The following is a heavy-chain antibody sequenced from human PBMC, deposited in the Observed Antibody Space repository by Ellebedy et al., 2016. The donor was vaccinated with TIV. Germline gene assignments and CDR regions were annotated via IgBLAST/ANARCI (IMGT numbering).Heavy chain of an antibody. J-gene: IGHJ5*02. CDR1: RASIKFYY. CDR2: ISSTGAT. CDR3: ARDGVVGGFHP. Sequence: GSLRLXXNVSRASIKFYYWAWIRQPAGKGLEWIGRISSTGATNYNPSLKSRVTMSVDTSKNQFSLRLTSVAAADTAVYYCARDGVVGGFHPWGQGTLVTVSS. D-gene: IGHD3-22*01. V-gene: IGHV4-4*07.